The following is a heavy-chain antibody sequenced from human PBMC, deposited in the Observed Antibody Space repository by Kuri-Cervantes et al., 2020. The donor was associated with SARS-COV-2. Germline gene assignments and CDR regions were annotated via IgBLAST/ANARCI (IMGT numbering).Heavy chain of an antibody. CDR1: GGSFSGYY. D-gene: IGHD3-16*01. J-gene: IGHJ4*02. V-gene: IGHV4-34*01. CDR2: INHSGST. CDR3: ARGRSFVGN. Sequence: GSLRLSCAVYGGSFSGYYWSWIRQPPGKGLEWIWEINHSGSTNYNPSLKSRVTISVDTSKNQFSLKLSSVTAADTAVYYCARGRSFVGNWGQGTLVTVSS.